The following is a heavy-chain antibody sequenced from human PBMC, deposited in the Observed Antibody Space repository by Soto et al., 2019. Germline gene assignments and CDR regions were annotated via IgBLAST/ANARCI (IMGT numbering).Heavy chain of an antibody. J-gene: IGHJ4*02. D-gene: IGHD3-16*02. V-gene: IGHV3-33*06. CDR2: IWYDGSNK. CDR3: AKGLGMGELSLWLDY. Sequence: GGSLRLSCAASGFTFSSYGMHWVRQAPGKGLEWVAVIWYDGSNKYYADSVKGRFTISRDNSKNTLYLQMNSLRAEDTAVYYCAKGLGMGELSLWLDYWGQGTLVTVSS. CDR1: GFTFSSYG.